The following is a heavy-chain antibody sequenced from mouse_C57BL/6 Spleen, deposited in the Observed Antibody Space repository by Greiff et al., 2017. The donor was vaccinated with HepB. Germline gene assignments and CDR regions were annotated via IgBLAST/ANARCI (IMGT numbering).Heavy chain of an antibody. CDR3: ARLGRGAMDY. CDR2: ISSGGSYT. J-gene: IGHJ4*01. V-gene: IGHV5-6*02. Sequence: DVMLVESGGDLVKPGGSLKLSCAASGFTFSSYGMSWVRQTPDKRLEWVATISSGGSYTYYPDSVKGRVTISRDNAKNTLYLQMSSLKSEDTAMYYCARLGRGAMDYWGQGTSVTVSS. CDR1: GFTFSSYG. D-gene: IGHD4-1*01.